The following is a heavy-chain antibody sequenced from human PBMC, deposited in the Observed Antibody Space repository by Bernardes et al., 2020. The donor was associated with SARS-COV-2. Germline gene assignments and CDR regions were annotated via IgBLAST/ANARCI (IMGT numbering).Heavy chain of an antibody. CDR3: ARGTLTSRATYYFDY. Sequence: LSRTCAVSGGSISSDDYSWSWLRQPPGKGLEWIGYIYQSGTTYYNLSLKSRVTISLDRSKTHFSLNLSSVTAADTAMYYCARGTLTSRATYYFDYWGQGTLVTVSS. CDR1: GGSISSDDYS. J-gene: IGHJ4*02. CDR2: IYQSGTT. V-gene: IGHV4-30-2*01.